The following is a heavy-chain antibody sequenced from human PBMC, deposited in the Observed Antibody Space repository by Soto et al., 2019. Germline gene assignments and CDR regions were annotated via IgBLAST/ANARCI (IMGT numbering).Heavy chain of an antibody. J-gene: IGHJ6*02. CDR3: ARETVVPDCSSTSCYAYYYGMDV. CDR2: IIPIFGTA. D-gene: IGHD2-2*01. CDR1: GGTFSSYA. Sequence: QVQLVQSGAEVKKPGSSVKVSCKASGGTFSSYAISWVRQAPGQGREWMGGIIPIFGTANYAQKFQGRVTITADKSTSTAYMELSSLRSEDTAVYYCARETVVPDCSSTSCYAYYYGMDVWGQGTTVTVSS. V-gene: IGHV1-69*06.